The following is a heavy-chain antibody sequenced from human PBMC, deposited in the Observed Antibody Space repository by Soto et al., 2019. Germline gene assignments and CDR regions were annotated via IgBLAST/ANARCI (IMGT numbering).Heavy chain of an antibody. D-gene: IGHD3-3*01. CDR1: GGSISSGDYY. CDR2: IYYRGST. V-gene: IGHV4-30-4*01. Sequence: PSETLSLTCTVSGGSISSGDYYWSWIRQPPGKGLEWIGYIYYRGSTYYNPSLKSRVTISVDTSKNQFSLKLSSVTAADTAVYYCARNTKRFLAVRGFDPCGQGTLVTVSS. CDR3: ARNTKRFLAVRGFDP. J-gene: IGHJ5*02.